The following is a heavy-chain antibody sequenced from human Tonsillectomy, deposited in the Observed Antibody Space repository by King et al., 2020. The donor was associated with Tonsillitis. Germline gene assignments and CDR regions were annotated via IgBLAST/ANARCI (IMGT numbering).Heavy chain of an antibody. D-gene: IGHD3-3*01. J-gene: IGHJ4*02. CDR2: IYYSGST. V-gene: IGHV4-59*01. CDR3: AGGIGGTIFGVVSVDY. Sequence: QLQESGPGLVKPSETLSLTCTVSGGSISSYYWSWIRQPPGKGLEWIGYIYYSGSTNYNPSLKSRVTISVDTSKNQFSLKLSSVTAADTAVYYCAGGIGGTIFGVVSVDYWGQGTLVTVSS. CDR1: GGSISSYY.